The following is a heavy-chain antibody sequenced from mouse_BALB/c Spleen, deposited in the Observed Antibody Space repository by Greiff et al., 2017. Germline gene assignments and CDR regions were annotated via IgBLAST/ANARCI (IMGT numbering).Heavy chain of an antibody. CDR3: ESDGNNVRFDD. V-gene: IGHV1-7*01. Sequence: QVQLQQSGAELAKPGASVKMSCKASGYTFTSYWMHWVKQRPGQGLEWIGYINPSTGYTEYIQKFKDKATLTEDKSSSTAYMQLSSLTSEDSAVYYSESDGNNVRFDDGGQGTTLTVSS. D-gene: IGHD2-1*01. J-gene: IGHJ2*01. CDR1: GYTFTSYW. CDR2: INPSTGYT.